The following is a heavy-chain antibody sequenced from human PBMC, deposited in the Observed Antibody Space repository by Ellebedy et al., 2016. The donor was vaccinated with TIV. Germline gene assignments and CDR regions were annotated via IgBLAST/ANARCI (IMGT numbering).Heavy chain of an antibody. V-gene: IGHV4-31*03. J-gene: IGHJ3*02. CDR2: IYYSGST. Sequence: SETLSLTXTVSGGSISSGGYYWSWIRQHPGKGLEWIGYIYYSGSTYYNPSLKSRVTISVDTSKNQFSLKLSSVTAADTAVYYCARVRQWLVHNDAFDIWGQGTMVTVSS. CDR1: GGSISSGGYY. D-gene: IGHD6-19*01. CDR3: ARVRQWLVHNDAFDI.